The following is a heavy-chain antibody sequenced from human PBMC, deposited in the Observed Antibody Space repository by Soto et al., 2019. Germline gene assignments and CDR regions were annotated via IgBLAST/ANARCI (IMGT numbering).Heavy chain of an antibody. V-gene: IGHV3-66*01. Sequence: EVQLVESGGGLVQPGGSLRLSCAASGFTVSSNYMSWVRQAPGKGLEWVSVIYSGGSTYYADSVKGRFTIPRDNSKNTLYLQMNSLRAEDTAVYYCARVSHLWVHDAFDIWGQGTIVTVSS. CDR3: ARVSHLWVHDAFDI. CDR2: IYSGGST. CDR1: GFTVSSNY. D-gene: IGHD5-18*01. J-gene: IGHJ3*02.